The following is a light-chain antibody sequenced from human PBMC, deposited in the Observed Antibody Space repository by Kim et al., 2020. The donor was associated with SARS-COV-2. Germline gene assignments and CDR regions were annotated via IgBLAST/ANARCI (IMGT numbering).Light chain of an antibody. V-gene: IGLV2-14*04. Sequence: QSITISCTGTSSDVGGYNYVSWYQQHPGKAPKLMIYDVSKRPSGVSNRFSGSKSGNTASLTISGLQAEDEADYYCSSYTSSSTWVFGGGTQLDRP. CDR1: SSDVGGYNY. CDR2: DVS. CDR3: SSYTSSSTWV. J-gene: IGLJ3*02.